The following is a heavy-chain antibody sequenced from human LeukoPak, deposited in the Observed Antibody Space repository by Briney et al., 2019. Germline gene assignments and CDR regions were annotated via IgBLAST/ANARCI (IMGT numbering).Heavy chain of an antibody. CDR1: GYTFTSYY. J-gene: IGHJ6*03. V-gene: IGHV1-46*01. D-gene: IGHD3-16*01. CDR3: ARGSYDYYYMDV. Sequence: ASVKVSCKASGYTFTSYYMHWVRQAPGQGLEWMGIINPSGGSTSYAQKFQGRVTMIRDMSTSTVYMELSSLRSEDTAVYYCARGSYDYYYMDVWGKGTTVTVSS. CDR2: INPSGGST.